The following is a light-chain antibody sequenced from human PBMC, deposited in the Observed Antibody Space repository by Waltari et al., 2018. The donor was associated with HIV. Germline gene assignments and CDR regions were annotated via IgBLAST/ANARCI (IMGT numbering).Light chain of an antibody. CDR3: QSYDSGLGVV. V-gene: IGLV1-40*01. Sequence: SVLTQPPSVSGAPAQRVPISCTGNSSNIGAGPDVYWYQPLPETAPKLLIYGDTNRPSGVPDRFSGSKSGTSASLAITGLQAEDEADYYCQSYDSGLGVVFGGGTKLTVL. J-gene: IGLJ3*02. CDR1: SSNIGAGPD. CDR2: GDT.